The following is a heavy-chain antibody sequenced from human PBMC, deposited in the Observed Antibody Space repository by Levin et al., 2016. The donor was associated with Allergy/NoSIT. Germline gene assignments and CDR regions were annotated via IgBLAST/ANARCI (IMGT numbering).Heavy chain of an antibody. CDR1: GFTFSSSW. J-gene: IGHJ5*02. CDR2: IKKDGSEE. V-gene: IGHV3-7*03. Sequence: GGSLRLSCAASGFTFSSSWMSWVRQSPGKGLEWLAAIKKDGSEEYYVDSVKGRFTISRDNAKNSLYFQMNSLRAEDTALYSCAKGGFYPDAWGLGTLVTVSS. D-gene: IGHD5-12*01. CDR3: AKGGFYPDA.